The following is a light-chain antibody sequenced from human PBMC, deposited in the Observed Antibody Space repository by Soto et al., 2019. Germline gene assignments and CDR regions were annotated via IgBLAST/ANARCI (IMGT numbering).Light chain of an antibody. Sequence: QSVLTQPPSASGSPGQSVTISCTGTSRDVGGCNCVSWYQQHPGKAPKLIIYEVSKRPSGVPDRFSGSKSGNTASLTVSGLQAEDEADYYCSSYAGSKNVVFGGGTKLTVL. CDR2: EVS. V-gene: IGLV2-8*01. J-gene: IGLJ2*01. CDR3: SSYAGSKNVV. CDR1: SRDVGGCNC.